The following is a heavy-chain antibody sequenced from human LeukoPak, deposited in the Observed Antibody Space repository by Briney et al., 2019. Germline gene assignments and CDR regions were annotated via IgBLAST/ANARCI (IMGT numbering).Heavy chain of an antibody. CDR3: AKDDAWLRFGE. D-gene: IGHD3-10*01. CDR1: GFTFSGYS. J-gene: IGHJ4*02. Sequence: GGSLRLSCAASGFTFSGYSMNWVRQAPGKGLEWVSYISSSSSTIYYADSVKGRFTISRDNSKNMLYLEVISLTADDTAVYYCAKDDAWLRFGEWSQGTLVTVSS. V-gene: IGHV3-48*01. CDR2: ISSSSSTI.